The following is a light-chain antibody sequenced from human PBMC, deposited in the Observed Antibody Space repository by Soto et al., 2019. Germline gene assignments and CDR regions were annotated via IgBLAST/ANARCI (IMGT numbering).Light chain of an antibody. Sequence: QSALNQPASVSGSHGQSITISCTGTSSDVGGYNYVSWYQQHPGKAPKLMIYDVSNRPSGVSNRFSGSKSGNTASLTISGLQAEDEADYYCSSYTSSRTCVFGTGTKVTVL. CDR1: SSDVGGYNY. J-gene: IGLJ1*01. V-gene: IGLV2-14*01. CDR3: SSYTSSRTCV. CDR2: DVS.